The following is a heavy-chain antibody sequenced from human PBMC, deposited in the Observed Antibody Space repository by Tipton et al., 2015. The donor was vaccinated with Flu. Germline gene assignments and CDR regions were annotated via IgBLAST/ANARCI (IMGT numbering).Heavy chain of an antibody. CDR3: AKGETVNYYDSSGYGDAFDI. J-gene: IGHJ3*02. CDR1: GFTFSSYA. CDR2: ISGSGGST. D-gene: IGHD3-22*01. Sequence: SLRLSCAASGFTFSSYAMSWVRQAPGKGLEWVSAISGSGGSTYYADSVKGRFTISRDNSKNTLYLQMNSLRAEDTAVYYCAKGETVNYYDSSGYGDAFDIWGQGTMVTVSS. V-gene: IGHV3-23*01.